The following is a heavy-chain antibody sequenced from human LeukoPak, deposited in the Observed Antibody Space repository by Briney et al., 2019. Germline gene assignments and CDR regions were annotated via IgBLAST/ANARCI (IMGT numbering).Heavy chain of an antibody. J-gene: IGHJ5*02. CDR1: GGSISSSSYY. Sequence: SETLSLTCTVSGGSISSSSYYWGWIRQPPGKGLEWIGSIYYSGSTYYNPSLKSRVTISVDTSKNQFSLKLSSVTAADTAVYYCARYGVVVVAARYNWFDPWGQGTLVTVSS. V-gene: IGHV4-39*07. CDR2: IYYSGST. D-gene: IGHD2-15*01. CDR3: ARYGVVVVAARYNWFDP.